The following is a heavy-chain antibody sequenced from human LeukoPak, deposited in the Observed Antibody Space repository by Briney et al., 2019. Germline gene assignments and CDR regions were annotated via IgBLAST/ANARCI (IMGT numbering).Heavy chain of an antibody. CDR3: AKPQDYMDV. CDR2: ISGSGGST. Sequence: PGGSLRLSCGASGFTFSSYGMHWVRQAPGKGLEWVSGISGSGGSTYYADSVKGRFTISRDNSKNTLYLQMNSLRAEDTAVYYCAKPQDYMDVWGKGTTVTVSS. CDR1: GFTFSSYG. V-gene: IGHV3-23*01. J-gene: IGHJ6*03.